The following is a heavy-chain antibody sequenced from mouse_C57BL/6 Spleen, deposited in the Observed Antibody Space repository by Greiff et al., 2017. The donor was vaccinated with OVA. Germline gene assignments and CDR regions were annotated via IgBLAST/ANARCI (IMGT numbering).Heavy chain of an antibody. V-gene: IGHV1-81*01. CDR3: ARMRDDGYLFAY. CDR1: GYTFTSYG. Sequence: VQLQQSGAELARPGASVKLSCKASGYTFTSYGISWVKQRTGQGLEWIGEIYPRSGNTYYNEKFKGKATLTADKSSSTAYMELRSLTSEDSAVYFCARMRDDGYLFAYWGQGTLVTVSA. J-gene: IGHJ3*01. CDR2: IYPRSGNT. D-gene: IGHD2-3*01.